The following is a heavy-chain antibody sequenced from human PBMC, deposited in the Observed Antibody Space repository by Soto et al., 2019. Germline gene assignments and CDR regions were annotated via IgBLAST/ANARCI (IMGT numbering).Heavy chain of an antibody. D-gene: IGHD2-15*01. J-gene: IGHJ4*02. CDR2: ISSSSSYI. V-gene: IGHV3-21*01. CDR3: ARGIRGYCSGGSCSGRDY. CDR1: GFTFSSYS. Sequence: GVSLRLACAASGFTFSSYSMNWFRQAPGKGLEWVSSISSSSSYIYYADSVKGRFTISRDNAKNSLYLQMNSLRAEDTAVYYCARGIRGYCSGGSCSGRDYWGQGT.